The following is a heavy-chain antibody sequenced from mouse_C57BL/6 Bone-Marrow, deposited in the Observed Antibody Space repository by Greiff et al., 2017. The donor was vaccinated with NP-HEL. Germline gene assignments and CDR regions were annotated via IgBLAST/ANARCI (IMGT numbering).Heavy chain of an antibody. Sequence: EVQLQQSGTVLARPGASVKMSCKTSGYTFTSYWMHWVKQRPGQGLEWIGAIYPGNSDTSYNQKFKGKAKLTAVTSASTAYMELSSLTNEDAAVYYCTSGNVYGSSPGGTFFAYWGQGTLVTVSA. CDR2: IYPGNSDT. CDR3: TSGNVYGSSPGGTFFAY. V-gene: IGHV1-5*01. D-gene: IGHD1-1*01. J-gene: IGHJ3*01. CDR1: GYTFTSYW.